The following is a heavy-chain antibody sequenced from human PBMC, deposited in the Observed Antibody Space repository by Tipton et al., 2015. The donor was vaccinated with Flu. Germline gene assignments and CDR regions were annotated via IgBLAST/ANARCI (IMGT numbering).Heavy chain of an antibody. Sequence: TLSLTCSVSGDSIGSDYYWGWIRQSPGKGLEWIANMYRSGNTYYNPSLQSRVTTSIDKSKNQFSLKLTSVTAADTAIYYGARRDYSNYVSDPQKWFDPWGRGILVTVSS. D-gene: IGHD4-11*01. CDR3: ARRDYSNYVSDPQKWFDP. CDR1: GDSIGSDYY. CDR2: MYRSGNT. V-gene: IGHV4-38-2*01. J-gene: IGHJ5*02.